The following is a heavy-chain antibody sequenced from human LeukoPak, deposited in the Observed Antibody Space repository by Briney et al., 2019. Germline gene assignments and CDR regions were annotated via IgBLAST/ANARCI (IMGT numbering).Heavy chain of an antibody. V-gene: IGHV3-7*05. CDR3: TRDRDYSKDY. D-gene: IGHD4-11*01. J-gene: IGHJ4*02. CDR1: GFSFNSDW. CDR2: IRPDGGDM. Sequence: GGSLRLSCAASGFSFNSDWMNWVRQAPGKGLEWVANIRPDGGDMYYVDSVKGRFTIYRDNAENSLYLLLNSLRVEDTAVYYCTRDRDYSKDYWGQGTLVTVSS.